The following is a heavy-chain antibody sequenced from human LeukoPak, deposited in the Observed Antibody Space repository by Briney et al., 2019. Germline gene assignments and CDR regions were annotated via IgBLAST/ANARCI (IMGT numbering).Heavy chain of an antibody. D-gene: IGHD3-22*01. CDR2: IYHSGST. CDR3: ARGGYYYDSSGYYYFDY. V-gene: IGHV4-34*01. CDR1: GGSFSNYY. Sequence: SETLSLTCAVYGGSFSNYYWNWIRQTPGKGLEWIGEIYHSGSTNYNPSLKSRVTISVDTSKNQFSLKLSSVTAADTAVYYCARGGYYYDSSGYYYFDYWGQGTLVTVSS. J-gene: IGHJ4*02.